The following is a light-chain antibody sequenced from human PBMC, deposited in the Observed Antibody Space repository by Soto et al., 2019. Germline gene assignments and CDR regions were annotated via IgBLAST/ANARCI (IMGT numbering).Light chain of an antibody. CDR2: HNT. CDR1: SSNIGAGFD. CDR3: QSYDSALTASYV. V-gene: IGLV1-40*01. J-gene: IGLJ1*01. Sequence: QSVLTQPQSVYRAAGQTVTITSNGSSSNIGAGFDVHWYQLVPGGAPRLLIYHNTNRPSGVPDRFSGSKSGASASLAITGLQAEDEADSYCQSYDSALTASYVFGTGTKVTVL.